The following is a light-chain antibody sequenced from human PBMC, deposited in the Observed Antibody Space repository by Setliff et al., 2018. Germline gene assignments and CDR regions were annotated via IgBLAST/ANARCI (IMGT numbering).Light chain of an antibody. CDR3: GAWDRTLNVFV. CDR1: SSNIGNYY. J-gene: IGLJ1*01. CDR2: AND. V-gene: IGLV1-51*01. Sequence: QSALTQPPSVSAAPGQKVTISCSGSSSNIGNYYVSWYRKLPGTAPKLLIYANDRRPSGIPDRISGSKSGTSATLDITGLQTGDEADYFCGAWDRTLNVFVFGTGTKVTV.